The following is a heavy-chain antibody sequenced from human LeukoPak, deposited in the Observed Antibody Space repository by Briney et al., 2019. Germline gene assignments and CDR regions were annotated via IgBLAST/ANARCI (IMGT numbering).Heavy chain of an antibody. CDR3: ARFADYYDSSGYPIPFDY. J-gene: IGHJ4*02. CDR2: ISSSGSTI. V-gene: IGHV3-48*03. Sequence: PGGSLRLSCAASGFTFSSYEMNWVRQAPGKGLEWVSYISSSGSTIYYADSVKDRFTISRDNAKNSLYLQMNSLRAEDTAVYYCARFADYYDSSGYPIPFDYWGQGTLVTVSS. CDR1: GFTFSSYE. D-gene: IGHD3-22*01.